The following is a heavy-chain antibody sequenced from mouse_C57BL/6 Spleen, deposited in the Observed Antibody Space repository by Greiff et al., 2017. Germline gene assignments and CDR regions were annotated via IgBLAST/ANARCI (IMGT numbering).Heavy chain of an antibody. V-gene: IGHV5-9-1*02. D-gene: IGHD2-5*01. Sequence: EVKVEESGEGLVKPGGSLKLSCAASGFTFSSYAMSWVRQTPEKRLEWVAYISSGGDYIYYADTVKGRFTISRDNARNTLYLQMSSLKSEDTAMXYCTRDLPAYYSIHYAMDYWGQGTSVTVSS. J-gene: IGHJ4*01. CDR3: TRDLPAYYSIHYAMDY. CDR2: ISSGGDYI. CDR1: GFTFSSYA.